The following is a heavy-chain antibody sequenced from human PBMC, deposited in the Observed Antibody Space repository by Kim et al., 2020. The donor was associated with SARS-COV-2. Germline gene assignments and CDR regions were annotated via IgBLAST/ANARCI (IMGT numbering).Heavy chain of an antibody. CDR2: INHSGST. V-gene: IGHV4-34*01. CDR1: GGSFSGYY. CDR3: ARAMEHDSRGGMDV. D-gene: IGHD3-3*01. Sequence: SETPSLTCAVYGGSFSGYYWSWIRQPPGKGLEWIGEINHSGSTNYNPSLKSRVPISVDTSKNQFSLKLSSVTAADTAVYYFARAMEHDSRGGMDVWGQGT. J-gene: IGHJ6*02.